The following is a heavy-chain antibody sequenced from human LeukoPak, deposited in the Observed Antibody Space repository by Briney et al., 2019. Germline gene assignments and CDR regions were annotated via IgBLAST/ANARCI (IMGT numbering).Heavy chain of an antibody. J-gene: IGHJ4*02. CDR3: AKGQSSSGLRNYFDY. CDR2: ISASGGTT. D-gene: IGHD3-22*01. CDR1: GFTFSSYA. Sequence: GGSLRLSCAASGFTFSSYAMSWVRQAPGKGLGWVSGISASGGTTYYADSVKGRFTISRDNSKNTLYLQMNSLRAEDTAVYYCAKGQSSSGLRNYFDYWGQGTLVTVSS. V-gene: IGHV3-23*01.